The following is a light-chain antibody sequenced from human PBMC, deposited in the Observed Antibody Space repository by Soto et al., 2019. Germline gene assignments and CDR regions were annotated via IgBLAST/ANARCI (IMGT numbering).Light chain of an antibody. CDR1: HSVSSTY. CDR3: QQYGRSPPSWT. J-gene: IGKJ1*01. Sequence: EIVLTQSPGTLSLSPGERATLSCRASHSVSSTYLAWYQQKPGQPPRLLIFDASNRATGIPDRFSRSGSGTEFTLTISSLEPEDFAVYYCQQYGRSPPSWTFGQGTKVEIK. V-gene: IGKV3-20*01. CDR2: DAS.